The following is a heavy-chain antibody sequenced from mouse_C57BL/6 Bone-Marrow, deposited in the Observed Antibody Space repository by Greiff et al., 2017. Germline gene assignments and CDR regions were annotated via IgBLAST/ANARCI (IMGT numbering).Heavy chain of an antibody. D-gene: IGHD2-4*01. V-gene: IGHV1-69*01. CDR2: IDPSDSYT. Sequence: VQLQQPGAELVMPGASVKLSCKASGYTFTSYWMHWVKQRPGQGLEWIGEIDPSDSYTNYNQKFKGKSTLTVDKSSSTAYMQLSSLTSEDSAVYYCARSGDYPYYAMDYWGQGTSVTVSS. CDR1: GYTFTSYW. J-gene: IGHJ4*01. CDR3: ARSGDYPYYAMDY.